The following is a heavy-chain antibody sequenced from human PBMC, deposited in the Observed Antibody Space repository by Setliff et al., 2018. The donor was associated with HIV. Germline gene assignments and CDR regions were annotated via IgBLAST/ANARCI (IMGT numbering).Heavy chain of an antibody. CDR3: AREGRVKTDCSSTSCYVGGMDV. D-gene: IGHD2-2*01. CDR2: INPNSGGT. Sequence: ASVKVSCKASGYTFTTYSMNWVRQAPEQGLEWMGWINPNSGGTNYAQKFQGWVTMTRDTSISTAYMELSRLRSDDTAVYYCAREGRVKTDCSSTSCYVGGMDVWGQGTTVT. J-gene: IGHJ6*02. V-gene: IGHV1-2*04. CDR1: GYTFTTYS.